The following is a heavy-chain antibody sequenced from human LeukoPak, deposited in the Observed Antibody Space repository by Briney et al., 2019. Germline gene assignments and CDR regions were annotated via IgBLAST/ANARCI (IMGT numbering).Heavy chain of an antibody. J-gene: IGHJ3*02. CDR2: IFYSGNT. Sequence: PSETLSLTCTVSGGSINTYYWTWLRQPPGKGLEWIGQIFYSGNTNYNPSLKSRVSMSVDTSKNQFSLKVSSVTAADTAVYYCARDGDDFWSGGAFDIWGQGTMVTVSS. CDR3: ARDGDDFWSGGAFDI. D-gene: IGHD3-3*01. CDR1: GGSINTYY. V-gene: IGHV4-59*08.